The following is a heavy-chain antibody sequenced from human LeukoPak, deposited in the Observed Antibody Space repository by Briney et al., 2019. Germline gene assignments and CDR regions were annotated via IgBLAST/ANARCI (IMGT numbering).Heavy chain of an antibody. J-gene: IGHJ4*02. CDR1: GFTLSIYG. CDR2: ISGSGGST. V-gene: IGHV3-23*01. CDR3: AKDLAYYYDSSGFDY. Sequence: GGSLRLSCATSGFTLSIYGMHWVRQAPGKGLEWVSAISGSGGSTYYADSVKGRFTISRDNSKNTLYLQMNSLRAEDTAVYYCAKDLAYYYDSSGFDYWGQGTLVTVSS. D-gene: IGHD3-22*01.